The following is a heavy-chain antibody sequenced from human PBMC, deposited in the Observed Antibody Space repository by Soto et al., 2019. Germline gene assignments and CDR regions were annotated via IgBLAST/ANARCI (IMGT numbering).Heavy chain of an antibody. CDR3: AREYGNYDSSGYYAY. J-gene: IGHJ4*02. CDR2: INPRGGST. V-gene: IGHV1-46*01. Sequence: ASVKVSCKTSGYSFTSYFIHWVRQAPGQGLEWMGIINPRGGSTNYAQKLQGRVSMTRDRSTSTVHMELSSLRSDDTAMYYCAREYGNYDSSGYYAYWGPGXLVTVHS. D-gene: IGHD3-22*01. CDR1: GYSFTSYF.